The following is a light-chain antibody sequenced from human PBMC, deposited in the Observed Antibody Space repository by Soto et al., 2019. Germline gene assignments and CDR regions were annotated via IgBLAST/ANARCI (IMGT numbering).Light chain of an antibody. V-gene: IGKV1D-16*01. CDR2: FAS. CDR1: QDIGSH. J-gene: IGKJ5*01. CDR3: QQFRSFPIT. Sequence: DIQMTQSPSSLSASVGDRVTITCRASQDIGSHLAWYQQKPEKAPKSLIYFASTLQSGVPSRFSASGSGKDFTLTISSLQPEDFATYYCQQFRSFPITFGQGTRLEIK.